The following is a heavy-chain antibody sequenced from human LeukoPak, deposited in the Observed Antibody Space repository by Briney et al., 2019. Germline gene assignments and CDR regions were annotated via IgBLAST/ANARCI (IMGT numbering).Heavy chain of an antibody. D-gene: IGHD5-24*01. J-gene: IGHJ4*02. CDR3: ATSRDGYNTNFDF. CDR1: GYTYTGYY. V-gene: IGHV1-2*02. Sequence: ATVKVSCKASGYTYTGYYMHWVRQAPGQGLEWMGWINANSGGTNYAQNFQGRVTMTTDTSISTAYMDLSRLRSDDTAVYYCATSRDGYNTNFDFWGQGTLVTVSS. CDR2: INANSGGT.